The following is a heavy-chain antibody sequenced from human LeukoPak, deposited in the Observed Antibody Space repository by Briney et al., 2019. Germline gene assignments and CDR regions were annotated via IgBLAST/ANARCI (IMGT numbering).Heavy chain of an antibody. J-gene: IGHJ6*03. D-gene: IGHD2-8*01. V-gene: IGHV3-7*01. CDR1: GFTFSSYW. CDR3: ARESQHQYCTNGVCYQYYYYYYMDV. CDR2: IKQDGSEK. Sequence: PGGSLRLSCAASGFTFSSYWMSWVRQAPGKGLEWVANIKQDGSEKYYVDSVKGRFTISRDNAKNSLYPQMNSLRAEDTAVYYCARESQHQYCTNGVCYQYYYYYYMDVWGKGTTVTVSS.